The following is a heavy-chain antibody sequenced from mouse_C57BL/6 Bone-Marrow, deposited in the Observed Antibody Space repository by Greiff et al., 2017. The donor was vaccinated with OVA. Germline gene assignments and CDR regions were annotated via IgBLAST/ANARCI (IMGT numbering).Heavy chain of an antibody. Sequence: QVQLQQPGAELVKPGASVKVSCKASGYTFTSYWMHWVKQRPGQGLEWIGRIHPSDSDTNYTQKFKGKATLTVDKSSSTAYMQLSSLTSEDSAVYDWAIPHDYGSSYVDDAMDYWGQGTSVTVSS. CDR1: GYTFTSYW. J-gene: IGHJ4*01. V-gene: IGHV1-74*01. CDR2: IHPSDSDT. CDR3: AIPHDYGSSYVDDAMDY. D-gene: IGHD1-1*01.